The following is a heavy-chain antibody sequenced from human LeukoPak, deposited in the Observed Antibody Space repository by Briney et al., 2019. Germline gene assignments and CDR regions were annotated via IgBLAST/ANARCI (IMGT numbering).Heavy chain of an antibody. CDR1: GYTFTSYA. V-gene: IGHV7-4-1*02. CDR2: INTNTGNP. D-gene: IGHD5-12*01. CDR3: ARMVTGWLRLVGYYMDV. J-gene: IGHJ6*03. Sequence: ASVKVSCKASGYTFTSYAMNWVRQAPGQGLEWMGWINTNTGNPTYAQGFTGRFVFSLDTSVSTAYLQISSLKAEDTAVYYCARMVTGWLRLVGYYMDVWGKGTTVTVSS.